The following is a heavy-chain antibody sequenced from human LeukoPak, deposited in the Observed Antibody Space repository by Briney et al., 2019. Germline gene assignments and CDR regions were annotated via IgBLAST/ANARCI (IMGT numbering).Heavy chain of an antibody. J-gene: IGHJ4*02. CDR3: ARGPYRPYFDY. CDR1: GYTFTSYW. V-gene: IGHV5-51*01. CDR2: IWPGDSDT. Sequence: GESLKISCKGSGYTFTSYWIGWVRQTPGKGLEWLGTIWPGDSDTRYNPSFQGQVTMSADTSINTACLQWSSLKASDTAIYYCARGPYRPYFDYWGRGALVTVSS. D-gene: IGHD2-21*01.